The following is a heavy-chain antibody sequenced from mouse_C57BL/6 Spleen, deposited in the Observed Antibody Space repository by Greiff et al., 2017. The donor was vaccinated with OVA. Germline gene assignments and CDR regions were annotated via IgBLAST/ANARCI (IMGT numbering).Heavy chain of an antibody. J-gene: IGHJ3*01. CDR1: GYTFTSYW. CDR3: ARDSSGVLCD. V-gene: IGHV1-64*01. D-gene: IGHD3-2*02. Sequence: QVHVKQPGAELVKPGASVKLSCKASGYTFTSYWMHWVKQRPGQGLEWIGMIHPNSGSTNYNEKFKSKATLTVDKSSSTAYMQLSSLTSEDSAVYYCARDSSGVLCDWGQGTLVTVSA. CDR2: IHPNSGST.